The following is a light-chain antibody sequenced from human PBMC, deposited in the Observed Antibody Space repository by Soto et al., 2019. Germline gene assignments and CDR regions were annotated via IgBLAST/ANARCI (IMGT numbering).Light chain of an antibody. V-gene: IGLV2-14*01. CDR1: SSEVGGYNY. J-gene: IGLJ2*01. CDR2: EVS. CDR3: SSYTSSSTHVV. Sequence: QSALTQPASVSGSPGPSITISCTGTSSEVGGYNYVSWYQQHPGKAPKLMIYEVSNRPSGVSNRFSGSKSGNTDSLTISVLQAEDESDYYGSSYTSSSTHVVFGGGTKLTVL.